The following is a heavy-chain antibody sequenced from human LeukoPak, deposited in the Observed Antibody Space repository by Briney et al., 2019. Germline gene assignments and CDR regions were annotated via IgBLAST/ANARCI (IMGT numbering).Heavy chain of an antibody. Sequence: SVGALRLSSADSGFTFDTYSRNWVRQAPGKRLEWGSYISGDTSTKYYAESVKGRFTISTDVAKSSLYLHMNSLRAEDTAIYYCARTSTYGDYDYWGQGTLVTVSS. CDR2: ISGDTSTK. CDR3: ARTSTYGDYDY. V-gene: IGHV3-48*01. J-gene: IGHJ4*02. CDR1: GFTFDTYS. D-gene: IGHD4-17*01.